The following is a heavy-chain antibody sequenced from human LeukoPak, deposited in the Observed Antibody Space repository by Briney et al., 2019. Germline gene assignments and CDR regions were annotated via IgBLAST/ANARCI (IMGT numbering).Heavy chain of an antibody. Sequence: GGSLRLSCAASGFTFSSYGMHWVRQAPGKGLEWVAVISYDGSNKYYADSVKGRFTISRDNSKNTLYLQMNSLRAEDMAVYCCARDLLNYYYYGMDVWGQGTTVTVSS. V-gene: IGHV3-30*03. J-gene: IGHJ6*02. CDR1: GFTFSSYG. CDR3: ARDLLNYYYYGMDV. D-gene: IGHD2-15*01. CDR2: ISYDGSNK.